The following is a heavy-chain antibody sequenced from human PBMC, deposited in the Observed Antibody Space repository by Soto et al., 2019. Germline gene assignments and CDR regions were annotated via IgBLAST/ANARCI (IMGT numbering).Heavy chain of an antibody. Sequence: SETLSLTCAVSGGSISSGGYSWSWIRQPPGKGLEWIGYIYHSGTTYYNPSLKSRVTISVDTSNSQFSLRLSSVTAADTAVYFCARAGNYDVLSGRMYYFDSWGQGTPVTVSS. J-gene: IGHJ4*02. CDR2: IYHSGTT. D-gene: IGHD3-3*01. V-gene: IGHV4-30-2*01. CDR3: ARAGNYDVLSGRMYYFDS. CDR1: GGSISSGGYS.